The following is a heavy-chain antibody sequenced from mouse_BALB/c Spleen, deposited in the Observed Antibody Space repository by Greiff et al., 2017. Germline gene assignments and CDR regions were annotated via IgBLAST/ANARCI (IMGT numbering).Heavy chain of an antibody. D-gene: IGHD1-2*01. J-gene: IGHJ2*01. CDR2: ISSGGSYT. Sequence: VESGGGLVKPGGSLKLSCAASGFTFSSYTMSWVRQTPEKRLEWVATISSGGSYTYYPDSVKGRFTISRDNAKNTLYLQMSSLKSEDTAMYYCTRDHPITTALDYWGQGTTLTVSS. V-gene: IGHV5-6-4*01. CDR1: GFTFSSYT. CDR3: TRDHPITTALDY.